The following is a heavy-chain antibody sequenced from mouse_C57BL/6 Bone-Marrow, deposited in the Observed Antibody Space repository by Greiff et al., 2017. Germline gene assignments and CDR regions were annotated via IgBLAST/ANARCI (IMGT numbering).Heavy chain of an antibody. CDR1: GYTFTNYW. D-gene: IGHD4-1*01. Sequence: VKLKESGAELVRPGTSVKMSCKASGYTFTNYWIGWAKQRPGHGLEWIGDIYPGGGYTNYNEKFKGKATLTADKSSSTAYMQFSSLTSEDSAIYYCARLTGTFFDYWGQGTTLTVSS. CDR3: ARLTGTFFDY. CDR2: IYPGGGYT. J-gene: IGHJ2*01. V-gene: IGHV1-63*01.